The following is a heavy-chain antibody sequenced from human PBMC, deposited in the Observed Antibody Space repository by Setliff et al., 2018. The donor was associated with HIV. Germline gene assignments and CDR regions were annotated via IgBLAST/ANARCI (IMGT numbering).Heavy chain of an antibody. Sequence: SETLSLTCTVSGGSISTGGYYWSWIRQHPGKGLEWIGYIYNSGGTYYNPSLKSRFTMSIDTSKNQFSLKLNSVTAADTAVYFCARASRWGSIPFDYWGQGTLVTVSS. V-gene: IGHV4-31*02. CDR3: ARASRWGSIPFDY. J-gene: IGHJ4*02. CDR2: IYNSGGT. CDR1: GGSISTGGYY. D-gene: IGHD2-21*01.